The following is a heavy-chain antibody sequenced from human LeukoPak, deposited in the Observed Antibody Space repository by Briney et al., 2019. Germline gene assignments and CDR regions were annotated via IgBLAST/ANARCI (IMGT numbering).Heavy chain of an antibody. CDR1: GGSFSGYY. CDR2: INHSGST. CDR3: ARGLGYCSGGSCYPLDY. J-gene: IGHJ4*02. D-gene: IGHD2-15*01. Sequence: SETLSLTCAVYGGSFSGYYWSWIRQPPGKGLEWIGEINHSGSTNYNPSLKSRVTIPVDTSKNQFSLKLSSVTAADTAVYYCARGLGYCSGGSCYPLDYWGQGTLVTVSS. V-gene: IGHV4-34*01.